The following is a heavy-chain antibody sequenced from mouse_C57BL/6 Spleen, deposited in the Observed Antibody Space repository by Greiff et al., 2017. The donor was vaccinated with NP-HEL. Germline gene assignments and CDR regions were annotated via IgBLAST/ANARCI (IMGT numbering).Heavy chain of an antibody. V-gene: IGHV1-81*01. CDR3: ARGPAITTVVATDY. D-gene: IGHD1-1*01. J-gene: IGHJ2*01. CDR2: IYPRSGNT. CDR1: GYTFTSYG. Sequence: QVQLQQSGAELARPGASVKLSCKASGYTFTSYGISWVKQRTGQGLEWIGEIYPRSGNTYYNEKFKGKATLTADKSSSTAYLELRSLASEDSAVYFCARGPAITTVVATDYWGQGTTLTVSS.